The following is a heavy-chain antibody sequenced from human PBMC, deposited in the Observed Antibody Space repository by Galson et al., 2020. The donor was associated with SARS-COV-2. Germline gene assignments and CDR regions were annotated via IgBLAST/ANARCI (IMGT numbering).Heavy chain of an antibody. CDR1: GGSISSYY. CDR3: ARDFCSSASCYYGQCFQH. CDR2: IYTSGST. V-gene: IGHV4-4*07. Sequence: SETLSLTCTVSGGSISSYYWSWIRQPAGKGLEWIGRIYTSGSTNYNPSLKSRVTMSVDTSKNQFSLKLSSVTAADTAVYYCARDFCSSASCYYGQCFQHWGQGTLVTVSS. D-gene: IGHD2-2*01. J-gene: IGHJ1*01.